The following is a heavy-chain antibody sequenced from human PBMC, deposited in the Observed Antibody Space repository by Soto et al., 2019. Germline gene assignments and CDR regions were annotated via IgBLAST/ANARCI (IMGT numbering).Heavy chain of an antibody. CDR3: ARDWVNSGWSY. D-gene: IGHD6-19*01. J-gene: IGHJ4*02. CDR1: GASISSSKYY. Sequence: SETLSLTCTVSGASISSSKYYWGWIRQPPGKGLEWVGSIYYSGSADYNPSLKSRVTISVDTSKNHFSLKLSSVTAADTAVYYCARDWVNSGWSYWGQGTLVTVSS. V-gene: IGHV4-39*02. CDR2: IYYSGSA.